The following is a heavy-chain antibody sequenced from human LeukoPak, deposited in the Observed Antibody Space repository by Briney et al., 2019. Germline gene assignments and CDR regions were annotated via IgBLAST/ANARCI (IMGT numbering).Heavy chain of an antibody. CDR1: GFTFSSYE. CDR3: ARDQAGRHSDY. D-gene: IGHD6-13*01. J-gene: IGHJ4*02. CDR2: ISSSGSTI. Sequence: PGGSLRLSCAASGFTFSSYEMNWVRQAPGKGLEWVSYISSSGSTIYYADSVKGRFTISRDNDKNSLYLQMNSLRAEDSAVYYCARDQAGRHSDYWGQGTLVTVSS. V-gene: IGHV3-48*03.